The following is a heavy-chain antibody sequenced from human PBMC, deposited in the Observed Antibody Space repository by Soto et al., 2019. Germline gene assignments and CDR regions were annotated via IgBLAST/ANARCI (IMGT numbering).Heavy chain of an antibody. Sequence: AGSLRLSCAASGFSFSDYSMNWVRQAPGKGLEWVSFKGRFTIFKDKSMNTVYLQMNSLTVEDAAVYYCTKDRVPDGIYSFDYWGQGALVTVSS. J-gene: IGHJ4*02. V-gene: IGHV3-23*01. CDR3: TKDRVPDGIYSFDY. D-gene: IGHD2-15*01. CDR1: GFSFSDYS.